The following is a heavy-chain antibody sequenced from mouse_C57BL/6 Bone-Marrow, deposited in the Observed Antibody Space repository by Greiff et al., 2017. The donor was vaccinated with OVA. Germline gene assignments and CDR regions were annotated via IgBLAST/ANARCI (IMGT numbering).Heavy chain of an antibody. V-gene: IGHV1-76*01. J-gene: IGHJ3*01. D-gene: IGHD1-1*01. CDR2: IYPGSGNT. CDR3: ARDYYYGSSFTLWFAY. CDR1: GYTFTDYY. Sequence: VQLQQSGAELVRPGASVKLSCKASGYTFTDYYINWVKQRPGQGLEWIARIYPGSGNTYYNEKFKGKATLTAEKSSSTAYMQLSSLTSEDSAVYFCARDYYYGSSFTLWFAYWGQGTLVTVSA.